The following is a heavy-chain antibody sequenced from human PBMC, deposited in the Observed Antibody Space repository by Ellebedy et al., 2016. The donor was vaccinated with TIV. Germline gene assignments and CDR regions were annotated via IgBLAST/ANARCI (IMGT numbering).Heavy chain of an antibody. CDR2: INKDGNEE. Sequence: GESLKIPXAVSGVTSSGHWLSWVRQAPGKGPEWVANINKDGNEEFYVKSLRGRFSISRDNAKNSLHLQMNSLRGEDTAVYYCARLGHNATWWDSWGQGILVTVTS. J-gene: IGHJ5*02. V-gene: IGHV3-7*01. CDR3: ARLGHNATWWDS. CDR1: GVTSSGHW. D-gene: IGHD2-15*01.